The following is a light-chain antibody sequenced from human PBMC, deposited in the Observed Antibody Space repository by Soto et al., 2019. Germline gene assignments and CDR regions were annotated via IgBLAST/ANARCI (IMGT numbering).Light chain of an antibody. CDR1: QSVGSY. CDR3: QQRSNWPLT. V-gene: IGKV3-11*01. J-gene: IGKJ4*01. Sequence: EIALTHSPDTLSLSPGQRASLSGLASQSVGSYLAWYQQKPGQAPRLLIYDASNRATGIPARFSGSGSGTDFTLTISSLEPEDFAVYYCQQRSNWPLTFGGGTKVDI. CDR2: DAS.